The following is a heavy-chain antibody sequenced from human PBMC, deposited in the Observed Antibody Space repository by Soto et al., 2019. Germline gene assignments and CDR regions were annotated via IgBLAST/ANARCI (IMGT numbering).Heavy chain of an antibody. D-gene: IGHD6-19*01. Sequence: QVQLVQSGGEVKKPGASVKVSCKASSDTVTKYGISWVRQAPGQGLEWLGWISFYNGHTNYALKFQDRITFTTDTSTSTASMELRSLTSADTAVYYCASATSIAVAGKETWGQGTLVTVSS. V-gene: IGHV1-18*01. CDR3: ASATSIAVAGKET. CDR2: ISFYNGHT. J-gene: IGHJ4*02. CDR1: SDTVTKYG.